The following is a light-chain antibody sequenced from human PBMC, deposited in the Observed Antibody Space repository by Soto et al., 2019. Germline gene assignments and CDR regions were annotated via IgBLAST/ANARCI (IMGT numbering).Light chain of an antibody. Sequence: EIVLTQSPGTLSLYPGERATLSCRASQSVSNSYLAWYQQRPGQAPRLLIYGASSRATGIPDRFSGSGSGTDFTLTVGRLEPEDFAVYYCHQYGSSPSTFGPGTKVDI. V-gene: IGKV3-20*01. J-gene: IGKJ3*01. CDR3: HQYGSSPST. CDR1: QSVSNSY. CDR2: GAS.